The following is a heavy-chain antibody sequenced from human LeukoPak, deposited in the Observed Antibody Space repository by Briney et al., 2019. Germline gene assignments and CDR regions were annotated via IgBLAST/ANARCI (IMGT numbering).Heavy chain of an antibody. CDR2: INPSGGST. CDR3: AKVAGLLWFGELAHGSAFDI. V-gene: IGHV1-46*03. CDR1: VYTFTTYY. Sequence: VASVKVSRKSSVYTFTTYYMHWVRQAPEQGHEWVGIINPSGGSTSYSQKFQGRGTITRDTSTSTVYMELSSLRSEDTDVYYCAKVAGLLWFGELAHGSAFDIWGQGTMVTVSS. J-gene: IGHJ3*02. D-gene: IGHD3-10*01.